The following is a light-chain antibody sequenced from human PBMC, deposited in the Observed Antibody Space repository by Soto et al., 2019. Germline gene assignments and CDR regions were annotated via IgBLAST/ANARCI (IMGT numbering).Light chain of an antibody. CDR1: ESISRDY. Sequence: IVLTQSPGTLSLSPGQRATLSCRASESISRDYLAWYQQRLGQAPRLLIYGASSGATGIPDRFSGSGSGTDFTLTISRLEPEDFGIYSCQQYGGVPYTFGQGTKLQIK. CDR3: QQYGGVPYT. J-gene: IGKJ2*01. CDR2: GAS. V-gene: IGKV3-20*01.